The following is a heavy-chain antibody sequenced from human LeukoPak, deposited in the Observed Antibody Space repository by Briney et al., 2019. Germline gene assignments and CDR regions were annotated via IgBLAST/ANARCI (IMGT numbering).Heavy chain of an antibody. CDR2: TYYRSKWYN. V-gene: IGHV6-1*01. CDR3: VRDFVTGATRVWFDP. Sequence: SQTLSLTSAISGDSVSSNSAAWNWIRQSPSRGLEWLGRTYYRSKWYNDYAVSVKSRITINPDTSKNQCSLQLNNVTAEDTAVYYCVRDFVTGATRVWFDPWGQRALLTVSS. CDR1: GDSVSSNSAA. J-gene: IGHJ5*02. D-gene: IGHD1-20*01.